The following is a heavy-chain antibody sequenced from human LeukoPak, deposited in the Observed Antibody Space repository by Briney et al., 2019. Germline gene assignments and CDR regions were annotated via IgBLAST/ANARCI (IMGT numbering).Heavy chain of an antibody. CDR3: ARRDGYNSAVGYWSLDL. CDR2: IYTSGST. CDR1: GGSICSYC. V-gene: IGHV4-4*07. J-gene: IGHJ2*01. Sequence: SETLSLTCTVSGGSICSYCWSWVRQPAGKGLEWIGRIYTSGSTNYNPSLKRRVAISVDKSKNQFSLKLSSVTAADTAVYYCARRDGYNSAVGYWSLDLWGRGTLVTVSS. D-gene: IGHD5-24*01.